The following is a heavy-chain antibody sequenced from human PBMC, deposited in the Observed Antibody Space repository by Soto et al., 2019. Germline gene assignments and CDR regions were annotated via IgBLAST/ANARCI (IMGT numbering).Heavy chain of an antibody. Sequence: SGTHPHTGTYSGGSNSSSSHNWERIRQPPGKGLEWIGEINHSGSSNYNPSLKSRVTISVDTSKNQFSLKLSSVTAADTAVYYCARGRAGHSSSWYGYYYYFMDVWGQGTTVTVSS. CDR2: INHSGSS. D-gene: IGHD6-13*01. CDR3: ARGRAGHSSSWYGYYYYFMDV. J-gene: IGHJ6*02. CDR1: GGSNSSSSHN. V-gene: IGHV4-39*07.